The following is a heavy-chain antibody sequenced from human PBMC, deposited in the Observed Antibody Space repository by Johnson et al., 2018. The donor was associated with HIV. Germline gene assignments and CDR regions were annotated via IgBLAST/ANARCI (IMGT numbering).Heavy chain of an antibody. Sequence: VQLVESGGGVVRPGGSMRLSCAASGFTFDDHVMSWVRQAPGKGLQWVSGIHWNGGTTDYADSVKGRFSISRDNAKSSLYLQMSSLRVEDTALYYCARVSKYIIQGLISHDSVDAFDIWGQGTMVTVSS. V-gene: IGHV3-20*04. CDR3: ARVSKYIIQGLISHDSVDAFDI. CDR1: GFTFDDHV. J-gene: IGHJ3*02. D-gene: IGHD2-8*01. CDR2: IHWNGGTT.